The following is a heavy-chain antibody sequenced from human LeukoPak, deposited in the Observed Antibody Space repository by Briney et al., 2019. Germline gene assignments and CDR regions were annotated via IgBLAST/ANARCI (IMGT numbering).Heavy chain of an antibody. Sequence: SETLSLTCAVYGGSFSGYYWSWIRQPPGKGLEWIGEINHSGSTNYNPSLKSRVTISVDTSKNQFSLKLSSVTAADTAVYYCARGNIVVVPAARYYFDYWGQGTLVTVSS. V-gene: IGHV4-34*01. CDR1: GGSFSGYY. CDR2: INHSGST. J-gene: IGHJ4*02. CDR3: ARGNIVVVPAARYYFDY. D-gene: IGHD2-2*01.